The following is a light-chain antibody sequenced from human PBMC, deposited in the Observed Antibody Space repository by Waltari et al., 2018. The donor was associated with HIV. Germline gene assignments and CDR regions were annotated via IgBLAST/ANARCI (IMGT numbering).Light chain of an antibody. CDR2: GAS. V-gene: IGKV3-20*01. CDR3: QHYGSSPFT. J-gene: IGKJ2*01. Sequence: EIVLTQSPGTLSLSPGERATLSCRASQIISTSYLAWYQQKPGQAPRLLIYGASSRATGIPDRFSGSGSGTDFTLTISRLEPEDFAIYYCQHYGSSPFTFGQGTKLEIK. CDR1: QIISTSY.